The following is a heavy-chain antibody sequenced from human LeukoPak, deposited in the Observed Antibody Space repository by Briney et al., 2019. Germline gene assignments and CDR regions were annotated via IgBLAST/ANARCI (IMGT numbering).Heavy chain of an antibody. V-gene: IGHV4-34*01. D-gene: IGHD3-10*01. J-gene: IGHJ4*02. CDR3: ARAARRSYYNG. CDR2: INHSGST. CDR1: GGSFSGYY. Sequence: PSEPLSLPCAVYGGSFSGYYWSWIRPPPGKGLEWIGEINHSGSTNYNPSLKSRVTISVDTSKNQFSLQLSSVTAADTAVYYCARAARRSYYNGWGQGTLVTVSS.